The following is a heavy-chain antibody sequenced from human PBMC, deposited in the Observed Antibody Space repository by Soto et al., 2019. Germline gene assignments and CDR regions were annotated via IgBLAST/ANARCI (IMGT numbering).Heavy chain of an antibody. CDR3: ARDGRGATVTTSYWYFDL. CDR1: GGTFSSYA. V-gene: IGHV1-69*01. CDR2: IIPIFGTA. D-gene: IGHD4-17*01. J-gene: IGHJ2*01. Sequence: QVQLVQSGAEVKKPGSSVKVSCKDSGGTFSSYAISWVRQAPGQGLEWMGGIIPIFGTANYAQKFQGRVTITADESTSTAYMELSSLRSEDTAVYYCARDGRGATVTTSYWYFDLWCRGTLVTVSS.